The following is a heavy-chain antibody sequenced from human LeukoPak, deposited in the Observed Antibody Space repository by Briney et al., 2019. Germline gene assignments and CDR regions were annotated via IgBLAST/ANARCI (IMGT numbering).Heavy chain of an antibody. J-gene: IGHJ3*02. Sequence: PSETLSLTCTVSVRSHSSSNYYWGWIRQPPGKGLGWVGSIYYSGRTYYNPSLKSRVTISVDTSKNQFSLKLSSVTAADTAVYYCARHPALVVATRQMAFDIWGQGTMVTVSS. V-gene: IGHV4-39*01. D-gene: IGHD1-26*01. CDR3: ARHPALVVATRQMAFDI. CDR1: VRSHSSSNYY. CDR2: IYYSGRT.